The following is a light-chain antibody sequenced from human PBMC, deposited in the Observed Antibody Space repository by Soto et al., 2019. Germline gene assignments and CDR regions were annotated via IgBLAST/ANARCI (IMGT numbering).Light chain of an antibody. CDR3: CSYAGSSTFRVV. CDR2: EVS. Sequence: QSALTQPASVSGSPGQSITISCTGTSRDVGSYNLVSWYQQHPGKAPKLMIYEVSKRPSGVSNRFSGSKSGNTASLTISGLQAEDEADYYCCSYAGSSTFRVVFGGGTKVTVL. CDR1: SRDVGSYNL. J-gene: IGLJ2*01. V-gene: IGLV2-23*02.